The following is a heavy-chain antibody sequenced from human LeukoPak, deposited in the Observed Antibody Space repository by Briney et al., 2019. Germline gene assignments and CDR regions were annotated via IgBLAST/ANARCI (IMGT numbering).Heavy chain of an antibody. Sequence: PGGSLRLSCGASGFTFRDYYMGWIRQAPGKGLEWVSYIDRGGNGKDYADSVKGRFTISRDNTKNSLFLQMNDLRDEDTAVYYCARDGDQMYEVYDYWGQGTLVTVSS. V-gene: IGHV3-11*04. CDR2: IDRGGNGK. D-gene: IGHD1-14*01. CDR1: GFTFRDYY. CDR3: ARDGDQMYEVYDY. J-gene: IGHJ4*02.